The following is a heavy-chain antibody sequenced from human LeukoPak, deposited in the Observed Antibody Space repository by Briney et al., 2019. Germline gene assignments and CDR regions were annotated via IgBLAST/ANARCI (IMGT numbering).Heavy chain of an antibody. V-gene: IGHV4-34*01. CDR1: GFTFSSYS. Sequence: GSLRLSCAASGFTFSSYSMNWIRQPPGKGLEWIGEINHSGSTNYNPSLKSRVTMSVDTSKNQFSLNLTSVTAADTAVYYCARPITIFGVFDPWGQGTLVTVSS. CDR2: INHSGST. D-gene: IGHD3-3*01. CDR3: ARPITIFGVFDP. J-gene: IGHJ5*02.